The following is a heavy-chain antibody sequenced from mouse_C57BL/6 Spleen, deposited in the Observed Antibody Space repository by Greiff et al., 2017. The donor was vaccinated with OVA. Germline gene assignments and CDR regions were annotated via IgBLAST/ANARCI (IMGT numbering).Heavy chain of an antibody. CDR3: ARDSNYDY. J-gene: IGHJ2*01. CDR1: GFTFSSYA. CDR2: ISDGGSYT. D-gene: IGHD2-5*01. Sequence: EVQLVESGGGLVKPGGSLKLSCAASGFTFSSYAMSWVRQTPEKRLEWVATISDGGSYTYYPDNVQGRFTISRDNAKNNLYLQMSHLKSEDTAMYYCARDSNYDYWGQGTTLTVSS. V-gene: IGHV5-4*01.